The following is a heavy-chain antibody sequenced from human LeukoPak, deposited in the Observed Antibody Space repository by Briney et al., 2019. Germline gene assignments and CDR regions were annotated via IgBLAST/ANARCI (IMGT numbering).Heavy chain of an antibody. CDR1: GFTFINYG. V-gene: IGHV3-30*02. Sequence: PGGSLRLSCAASGFTFINYGMHSVGPARAKGVEGVAFIRYDGSNKYYVDSMKGRLTISRDNSKSTLYLQMNSLSAEDTAVYYCAKERAQYTYGPYYFDYWGQGTLVTVSS. D-gene: IGHD5-18*01. CDR3: AKERAQYTYGPYYFDY. J-gene: IGHJ4*02. CDR2: IRYDGSNK.